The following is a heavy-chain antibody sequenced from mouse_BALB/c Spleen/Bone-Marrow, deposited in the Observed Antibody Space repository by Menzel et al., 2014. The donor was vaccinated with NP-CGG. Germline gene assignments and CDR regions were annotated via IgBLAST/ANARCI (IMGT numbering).Heavy chain of an antibody. Sequence: VQLQQSGPELEKPGASVKISCKASGYSFTGYNMSWVKQTNGKSLEWIGNIDPYYGGISYNQKFKDKATLTVDKSSSTAYMQLKSLTSEDSAVYYCARSIEYRPLTYWGQGILVTVSA. CDR1: GYSFTGYN. D-gene: IGHD2-14*01. CDR2: IDPYYGGI. J-gene: IGHJ3*01. CDR3: ARSIEYRPLTY. V-gene: IGHV1-39*01.